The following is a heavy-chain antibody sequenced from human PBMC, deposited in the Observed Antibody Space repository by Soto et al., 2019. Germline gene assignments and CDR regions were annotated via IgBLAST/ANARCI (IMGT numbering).Heavy chain of an antibody. CDR1: GGSFSGYY. CDR3: ARAPISSGWYSY. Sequence: QVQLQQWGAGLLKPSETLSLTCAVYGGSFSGYYWSWIRQPPGKGLEWIGEINHSGSTNYNPSLKSRVTISVDTSKNQFSLKLSSVTAADTAVYYCARAPISSGWYSYWGQGTLVTVSS. CDR2: INHSGST. D-gene: IGHD6-19*01. V-gene: IGHV4-34*01. J-gene: IGHJ4*02.